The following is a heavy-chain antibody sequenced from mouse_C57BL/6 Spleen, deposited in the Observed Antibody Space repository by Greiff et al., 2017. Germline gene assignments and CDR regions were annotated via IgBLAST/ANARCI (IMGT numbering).Heavy chain of an antibody. CDR3: ARDGYYFYYYAMDY. CDR1: GYSITSGYY. Sequence: EVKLMESGPGLVKPSQSLSLTCSVTGYSITSGYYWNWIRQFPGNKLEWMGYISYDGSNNYNPSLKNRISITRDTSKNQFFLKLNSVTTEDTATYYCARDGYYFYYYAMDYWGQGTSVTVSS. CDR2: ISYDGSN. J-gene: IGHJ4*01. D-gene: IGHD2-3*01. V-gene: IGHV3-6*01.